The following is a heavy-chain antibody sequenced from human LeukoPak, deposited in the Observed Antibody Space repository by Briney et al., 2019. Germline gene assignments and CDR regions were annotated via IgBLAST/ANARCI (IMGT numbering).Heavy chain of an antibody. CDR3: ARSPNWGGGFDY. J-gene: IGHJ4*02. D-gene: IGHD7-27*01. V-gene: IGHV4-34*01. Sequence: SETLSLTCAVYGGSFSGYYWSWIRQPPGKGLEWIGEINHSGSTNYNPSLKSRVTISVDTSKNQFSLKLSSVTAADTAVYYCARSPNWGGGFDYWGQGTLVTVSS. CDR1: GGSFSGYY. CDR2: INHSGST.